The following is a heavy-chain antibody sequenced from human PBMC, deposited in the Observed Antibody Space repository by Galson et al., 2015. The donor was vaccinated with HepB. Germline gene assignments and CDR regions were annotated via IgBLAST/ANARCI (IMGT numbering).Heavy chain of an antibody. D-gene: IGHD6-19*01. CDR1: AYTFTNYA. CDR2: INTGNGNT. J-gene: IGHJ4*02. CDR3: ASGQWLVHDF. Sequence: SVKVSCKASAYTFTNYAMHWVRQAPGQRLEWMGWINTGNGNTKYSQKFQGRVTITRDTSATTAYMELSSLRSEDTAVYYCASGQWLVHDFWGQGTLVTVSS. V-gene: IGHV1-3*04.